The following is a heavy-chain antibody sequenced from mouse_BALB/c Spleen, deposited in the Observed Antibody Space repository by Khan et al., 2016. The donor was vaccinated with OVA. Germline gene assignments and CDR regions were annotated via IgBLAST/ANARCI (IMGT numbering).Heavy chain of an antibody. CDR2: IWTGGIT. D-gene: IGHD2-4*01. CDR3: ARSYDYDVGGFAY. J-gene: IGHJ3*01. Sequence: VQLQESGPGLVAPSQSLSITCTVSGFSLSNYGIHWVHQPPGKGLEWLGVIWTGGITNYNSALMSRLIISKDNSTSHVFLKMNRLQTDDTAIYYCARSYDYDVGGFAYWGQGTLVTVSA. V-gene: IGHV2-9*02. CDR1: GFSLSNYG.